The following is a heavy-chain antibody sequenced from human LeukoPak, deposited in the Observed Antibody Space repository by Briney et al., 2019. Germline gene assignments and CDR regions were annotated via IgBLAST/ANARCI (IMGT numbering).Heavy chain of an antibody. J-gene: IGHJ4*02. CDR3: ARGPKCQGLFDY. CDR2: INSDGSSK. Sequence: GGSLRLSCAASGFTFSSYWMHWVRQAPGKGLEWVSRINSDGSSKYYADSVKGRFTISRDNAKNTLYLQMNSLRAEDTAVYYLARGPKCQGLFDYWGQGTLVTVSS. V-gene: IGHV3-74*01. CDR1: GFTFSSYW.